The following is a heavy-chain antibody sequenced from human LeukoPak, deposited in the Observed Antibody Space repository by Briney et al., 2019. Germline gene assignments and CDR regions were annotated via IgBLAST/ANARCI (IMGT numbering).Heavy chain of an antibody. Sequence: GGSLRLSCTASGFSFDNYAMNWVRQAPGKGLEWVSGIFWNGGKITYADSVKGRFTISRDNARNSLYLQMNSLRAEDTALYYCARDLAADRRGYFDRWGQGTLVIVSS. V-gene: IGHV3-20*04. CDR3: ARDLAADRRGYFDR. CDR1: GFSFDNYA. CDR2: IFWNGGKI. D-gene: IGHD6-13*01. J-gene: IGHJ4*02.